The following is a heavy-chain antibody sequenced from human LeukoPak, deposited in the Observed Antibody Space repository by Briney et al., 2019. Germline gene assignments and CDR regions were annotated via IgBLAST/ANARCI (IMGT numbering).Heavy chain of an antibody. J-gene: IGHJ4*02. Sequence: PGGSLRLSCAASGFTSSSYWMHSVRQAPGKGLVWVSRINSDGSSTSYADSVKGRFSISRDNAKNTLYLQMNSLRAEDTVVYYCARVIGGYYDSSGLDSWGQGTLVTVSS. D-gene: IGHD3-22*01. V-gene: IGHV3-74*01. CDR1: GFTSSSYW. CDR2: INSDGSST. CDR3: ARVIGGYYDSSGLDS.